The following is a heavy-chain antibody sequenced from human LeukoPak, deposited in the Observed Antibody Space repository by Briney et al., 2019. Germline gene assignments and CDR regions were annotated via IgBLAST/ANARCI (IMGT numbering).Heavy chain of an antibody. V-gene: IGHV4-39*01. Sequence: NPSETLSLTCTVSGGSISSSSYYWGWIRQPPGKGLEWIGSIYYSGSTYYNPSLKSRVTTSVDTSTDQFSLRLSSATAADTAIYYCARQSGDQSSAWYFDAWGQGTLVTVSS. CDR1: GGSISSSSYY. CDR2: IYYSGST. D-gene: IGHD6-19*01. CDR3: ARQSGDQSSAWYFDA. J-gene: IGHJ4*02.